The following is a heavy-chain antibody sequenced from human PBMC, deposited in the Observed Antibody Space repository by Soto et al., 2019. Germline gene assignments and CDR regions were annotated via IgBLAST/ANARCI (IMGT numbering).Heavy chain of an antibody. CDR2: VYDGGIT. CDR1: GASVSRGSYY. CDR3: ARAYEALDI. J-gene: IGHJ3*02. Sequence: QVQLQESGPGLAKPSETLSLTCSVSGASVSRGSYYWNWIRQTPGKGLEWIGYVYDGGITNYNPSLKSRVTISAAAPKNQFSLTLTSVTAADTAVYYCARAYEALDIWGQGTRVTVSS. V-gene: IGHV4-61*01.